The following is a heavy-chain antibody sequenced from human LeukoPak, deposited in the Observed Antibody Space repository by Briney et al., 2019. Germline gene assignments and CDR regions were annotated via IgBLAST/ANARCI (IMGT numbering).Heavy chain of an antibody. CDR2: ISGSSSDI. CDR1: GFTFTSYS. CDR3: ARVGQLLQVVPAAIDY. D-gene: IGHD2-2*01. V-gene: IGHV3-48*01. Sequence: GGSLRLSCAASGFTFTSYSMNWVRQAPGKGLEWVSYISGSSSDIHYADSVKGRFTISRDNSKNTLYLQMNSLRAEDTAVYYCARVGQLLQVVPAAIDYWGQGTLVTVSS. J-gene: IGHJ4*02.